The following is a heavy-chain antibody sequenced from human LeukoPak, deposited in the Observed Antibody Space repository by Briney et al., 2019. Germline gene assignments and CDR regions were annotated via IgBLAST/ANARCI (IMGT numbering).Heavy chain of an antibody. J-gene: IGHJ4*02. CDR2: IYYSGNT. CDR1: GDSISTSNSY. CDR3: ARQTGVGLFILP. Sequence: SEILSLTCAVSGDSISTSNSYWGWIRRPPGKGLEWVGSIYYSGNTYYNPSPKSRVTISVDTSKNQFSLKLTSVTAADTAVYYCARQTGVGLFILPGGQGTLVTVSS. V-gene: IGHV4-39*01. D-gene: IGHD3-3*01.